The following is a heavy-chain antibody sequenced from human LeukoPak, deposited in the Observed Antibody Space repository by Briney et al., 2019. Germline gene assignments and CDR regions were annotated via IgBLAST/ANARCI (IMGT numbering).Heavy chain of an antibody. CDR1: GFTFSSYW. J-gene: IGHJ4*02. D-gene: IGHD6-19*01. CDR2: IKQDGSEK. V-gene: IGHV3-7*01. Sequence: GGSLRLSCAASGFTFSSYWMSWVRQAPGKGLEWVANIKQDGSEKYYVDSVKGRFTISRDNAKNSLYLQMNSLRAEDTAVYYCARGVNRGWYRGETYWGQGTLVNVSS. CDR3: ARGVNRGWYRGETY.